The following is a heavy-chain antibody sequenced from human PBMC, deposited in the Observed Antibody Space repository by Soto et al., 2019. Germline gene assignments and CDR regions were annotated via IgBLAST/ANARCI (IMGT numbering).Heavy chain of an antibody. J-gene: IGHJ6*02. V-gene: IGHV1-18*01. D-gene: IGHD6-13*01. CDR1: GYTFTSYG. CDR3: AREDLVAAAEVYYYGMDV. CDR2: ISAYNGNT. Sequence: ASVKVSCKASGYTFTSYGISWVRQAPGQGLEWMGWISAYNGNTNYAQKLQGRVTMTTDTSTSTAYMELRSLRSDDTAVYYCAREDLVAAAEVYYYGMDVWGQGTTVTVSS.